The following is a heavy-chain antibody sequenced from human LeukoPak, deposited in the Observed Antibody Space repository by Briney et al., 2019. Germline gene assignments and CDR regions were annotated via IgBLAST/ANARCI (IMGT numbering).Heavy chain of an antibody. CDR1: GFTFSSYE. V-gene: IGHV3-48*03. Sequence: GGSLRLSCAASGFTFSSYEMNLVRQAPGKGLEWVSYISSSGSTIYYADSVKGRFTISRDNAKNSLYLQVNSLRAEDTAVYYCARVPNYYDSSGYYLGDAFDIWGQGTMVTVSS. D-gene: IGHD3-22*01. J-gene: IGHJ3*02. CDR3: ARVPNYYDSSGYYLGDAFDI. CDR2: ISSSGSTI.